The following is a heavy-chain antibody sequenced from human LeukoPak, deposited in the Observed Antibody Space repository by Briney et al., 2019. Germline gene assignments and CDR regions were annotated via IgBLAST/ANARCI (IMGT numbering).Heavy chain of an antibody. Sequence: SETLSLTCTVSGGSISSYYWSWIRQPAGKGLERIGRIYTSGSTNYNPPLKSRVTISVDTSKNQFSLKLSSVTAADTAVYYCARVDTAMASGIDYWGQGTLVTVSS. CDR1: GGSISSYY. CDR2: IYTSGST. D-gene: IGHD5-18*01. V-gene: IGHV4-4*07. CDR3: ARVDTAMASGIDY. J-gene: IGHJ4*02.